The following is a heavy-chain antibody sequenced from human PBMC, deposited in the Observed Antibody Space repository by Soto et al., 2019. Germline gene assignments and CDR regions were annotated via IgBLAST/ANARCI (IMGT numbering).Heavy chain of an antibody. CDR2: VSFDGSNE. CDR1: GFTFSRYA. D-gene: IGHD4-4*01. CDR3: ARGRNSNTTWGHGMDV. Sequence: GGSLRLSCSASGFTFSRYAMHWVRQAPGEGLDWVAVVSFDGSNEYYAESVRGRFTISRDTSKNTLYLQMNSLRPEDTAVYFCARGRNSNTTWGHGMDVWGQGTTVTVSS. J-gene: IGHJ6*02. V-gene: IGHV3-30-3*01.